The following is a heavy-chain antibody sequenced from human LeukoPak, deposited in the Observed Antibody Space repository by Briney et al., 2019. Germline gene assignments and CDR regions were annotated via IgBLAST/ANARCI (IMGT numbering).Heavy chain of an antibody. CDR1: GFTFSSYS. V-gene: IGHV3-21*01. CDR2: ISSSGTYV. J-gene: IGHJ3*02. D-gene: IGHD3-9*01. Sequence: GSLRLSCAASGFTFSSYSMNWVRQAPGKVLEWVSSISSSGTYVYYADSVKGRFTISRDNAKNSLSLQMNSLRADDAAVYYCARASSKQLAGYLPDGFDIWGQGTMVTVSS. CDR3: ARASSKQLAGYLPDGFDI.